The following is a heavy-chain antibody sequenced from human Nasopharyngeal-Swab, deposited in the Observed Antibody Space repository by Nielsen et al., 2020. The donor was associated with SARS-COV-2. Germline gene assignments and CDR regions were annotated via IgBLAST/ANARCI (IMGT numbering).Heavy chain of an antibody. J-gene: IGHJ6*02. V-gene: IGHV3-23*01. Sequence: GESLKISWAASGFTFSSYAMSWVRQAPGKGLEWVSAISGSGGSTYYADSVKGRFTISRDNSKNTLYLQMNSLRAEDTAVYYCAKDVSSSWYRGYYGMDVWGQGTTVTVSS. CDR3: AKDVSSSWYRGYYGMDV. D-gene: IGHD6-13*01. CDR1: GFTFSSYA. CDR2: ISGSGGST.